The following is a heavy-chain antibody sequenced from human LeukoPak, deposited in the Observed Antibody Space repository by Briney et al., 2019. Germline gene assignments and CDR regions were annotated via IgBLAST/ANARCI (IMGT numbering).Heavy chain of an antibody. D-gene: IGHD3/OR15-3a*01. CDR2: IRYDGSNK. Sequence: GGSLRLSCAASGFTFSSYGMHWVRQAPGKGLEWVAFIRYDGSNKYYADSVKGRFTLSRDNFKNTLSLQMNSLRAEDTAVYYCVRDRDWGFDYWGQGTLVTVSS. CDR3: VRDRDWGFDY. CDR1: GFTFSSYG. V-gene: IGHV3-30*02. J-gene: IGHJ4*02.